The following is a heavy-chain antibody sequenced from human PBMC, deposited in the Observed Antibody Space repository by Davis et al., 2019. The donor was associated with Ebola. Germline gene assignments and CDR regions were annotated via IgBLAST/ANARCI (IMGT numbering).Heavy chain of an antibody. CDR1: GYTFTSYD. Sequence: ASVKVSCKASGYTFTSYDINWVRQATGQGLEWMGWMNPNSGNTGYAQKFQGWVTMTRDTSISTAYMELSRLRSDDTAVYYCARAHRIECSSTSCPRYYYMDVWGKGTTVTVSS. CDR2: MNPNSGNT. D-gene: IGHD2-2*01. J-gene: IGHJ6*03. CDR3: ARAHRIECSSTSCPRYYYMDV. V-gene: IGHV1-8*01.